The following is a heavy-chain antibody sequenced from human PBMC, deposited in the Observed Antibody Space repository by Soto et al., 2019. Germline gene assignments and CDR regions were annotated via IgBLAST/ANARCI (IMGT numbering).Heavy chain of an antibody. J-gene: IGHJ4*02. Sequence: GGSLRLSCAAAGFDFEDYAMHWVRQVPGKGLEWVSLTNSDGTDSYYMDSVKGRFTISRDNAKSTLYLRMDRLRPEDTALYFCAKSLYYYDSSPLDHWGQGTMVTVYS. V-gene: IGHV3-43D*04. CDR3: AKSLYYYDSSPLDH. CDR1: GFDFEDYA. D-gene: IGHD3-22*01. CDR2: TNSDGTDS.